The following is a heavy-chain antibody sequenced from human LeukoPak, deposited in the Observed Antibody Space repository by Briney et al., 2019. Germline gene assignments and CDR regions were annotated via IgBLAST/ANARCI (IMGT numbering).Heavy chain of an antibody. V-gene: IGHV3-11*04. Sequence: GGSLRLSCVASRFVFTNYYMSWVRQTPGKGLDWIATISADGHTKYYADSAEGRFTISRDNARDSLFLQMDSLRAEDTGVYYCARDPHNPGPIDYWGQGTLVTVSS. CDR2: ISADGHTK. CDR1: RFVFTNYY. CDR3: ARDPHNPGPIDY. J-gene: IGHJ4*02.